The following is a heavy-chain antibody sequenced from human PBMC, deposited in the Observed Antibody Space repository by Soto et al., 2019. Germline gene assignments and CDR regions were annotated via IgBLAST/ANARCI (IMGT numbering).Heavy chain of an antibody. CDR1: GFTFSSYW. V-gene: IGHV3-7*05. D-gene: IGHD6-19*01. CDR3: ARLEYSSGWYPSFDY. Sequence: GGSLRLSCAASGFTFSSYWMSWVRQAPGKGLEWVANIKQDGSEKYFLDSVKGRFTISRDNAKNSLFLQMNSLRAEDTALYYCARLEYSSGWYPSFDYWGQGTLVTVSS. CDR2: IKQDGSEK. J-gene: IGHJ4*02.